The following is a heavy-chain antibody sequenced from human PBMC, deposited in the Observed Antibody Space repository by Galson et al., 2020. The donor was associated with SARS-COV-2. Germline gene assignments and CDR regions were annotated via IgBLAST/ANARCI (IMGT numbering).Heavy chain of an antibody. CDR3: TATSRP. J-gene: IGHJ5*02. V-gene: IGHV3-15*01. CDR1: GFTFSNAW. CDR2: IKSKTDGGTT. Sequence: GESLKISCAASGFTFSNAWMSWVRQAPGKGLEWVGRIKSKTDGGTTDYAAPVKDRFAISRDDSRNTLYLQMNSLKTEDTAVYYCTATSRPWGQGTLVTVSS.